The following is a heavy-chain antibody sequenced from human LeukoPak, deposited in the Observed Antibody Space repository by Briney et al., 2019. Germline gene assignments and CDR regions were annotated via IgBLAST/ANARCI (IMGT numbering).Heavy chain of an antibody. CDR2: IYYSGST. CDR3: ARSSEGRYYYDSSGYSYFYYYMDV. V-gene: IGHV4-59*01. Sequence: SETLSLTCSVSDDSITMYYWTWIRQPPGKGLEWIGYIYYSGSTSYNPSLKSRVTISVDTSKNQFSLKLNSVTAADTAVYYCARSSEGRYYYDSSGYSYFYYYMDVWGKGTTVTISS. J-gene: IGHJ6*03. CDR1: DDSITMYY. D-gene: IGHD3-22*01.